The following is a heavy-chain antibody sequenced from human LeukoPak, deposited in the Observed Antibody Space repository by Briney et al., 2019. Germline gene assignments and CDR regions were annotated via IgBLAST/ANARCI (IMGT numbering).Heavy chain of an antibody. CDR2: ISGSGSGGST. CDR3: ARDDTSYYYDSGGCYLLNCFDP. V-gene: IGHV3-23*01. D-gene: IGHD3-22*01. CDR1: GFTFSNSA. Sequence: GGSLRLSCAASGFTFSNSAMSWVRQAPGKGLEWVSSISGSGSGGSTYYADSVKGRFTISRDNAKNSLYLQMNSLRAEDTAVYYCARDDTSYYYDSGGCYLLNCFDPWGQGTLVTVSS. J-gene: IGHJ5*02.